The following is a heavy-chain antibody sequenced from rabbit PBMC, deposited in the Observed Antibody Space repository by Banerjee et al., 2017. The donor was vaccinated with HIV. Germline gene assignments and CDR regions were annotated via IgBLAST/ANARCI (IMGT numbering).Heavy chain of an antibody. CDR3: ARDTGTSFSTYGMDL. J-gene: IGHJ6*01. D-gene: IGHD8-1*01. Sequence: ESGGGLVKPGVSLALTCKASGFSFNSGYDMCWVRQAPGKGLEWIACIYAGSSGNTYSATWAKGRFTISKTSSTTVTLQMTSLTAADTATYFCARDTGTSFSTYGMDLWGPGTLVTVS. CDR2: IYAGSSGNT. CDR1: GFSFNSGYD. V-gene: IGHV1S40*01.